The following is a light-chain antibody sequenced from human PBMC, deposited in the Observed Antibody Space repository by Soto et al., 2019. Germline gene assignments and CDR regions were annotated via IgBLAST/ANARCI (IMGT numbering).Light chain of an antibody. Sequence: EIVMTQSPAILSVSPGERATLSCRASQSISSNLAWYQQKPGQAPRLLISGASTRATGIPARFSGSGSGTDFTLTISSLQSEDFAVYYCQQFHDWPMTFGPGTKVDIK. V-gene: IGKV3-15*01. CDR1: QSISSN. CDR3: QQFHDWPMT. CDR2: GAS. J-gene: IGKJ3*01.